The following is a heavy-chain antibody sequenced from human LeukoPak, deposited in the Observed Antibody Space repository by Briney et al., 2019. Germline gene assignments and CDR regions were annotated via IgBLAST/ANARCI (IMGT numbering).Heavy chain of an antibody. Sequence: GGSLRLSCVVSGFTFSAYGFHWVRQAPGKGLEWVADIWCDGSKKYYADSVRGRFTISRDDSKNTLYLQMNSLRVEDTAVFYCARDSARGRMGVWGQGTTVTVSS. CDR1: GFTFSAYG. CDR2: IWCDGSKK. V-gene: IGHV3-33*01. D-gene: IGHD3-10*01. CDR3: ARDSARGRMGV. J-gene: IGHJ6*02.